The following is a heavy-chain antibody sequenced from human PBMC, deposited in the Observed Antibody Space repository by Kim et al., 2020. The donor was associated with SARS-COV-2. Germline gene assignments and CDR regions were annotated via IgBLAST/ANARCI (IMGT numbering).Heavy chain of an antibody. D-gene: IGHD2-15*01. CDR1: GFTFSNFW. CDR3: ARRYCSGGGCYYDY. CDR2: INSDGSST. J-gene: IGHJ4*02. V-gene: IGHV3-74*01. Sequence: GGSLRLSCAASGFTFSNFWMHWVRQVPGKGLMWVSRINSDGSSTIYADSVKGRFTISRDNAKNTLYVQMNSLRAEDTALYYCARRYCSGGGCYYDYWGQGTLVTVPS.